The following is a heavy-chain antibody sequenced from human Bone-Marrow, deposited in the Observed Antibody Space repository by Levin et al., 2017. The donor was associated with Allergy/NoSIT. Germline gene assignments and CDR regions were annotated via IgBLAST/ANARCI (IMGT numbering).Heavy chain of an antibody. Sequence: ASVKVSCKASGYTFTGYYMHWVRQAPGQGLEWMGRINPNSGGTNYAQKFQGRVTMTRDTSISTAYMELSRLRSDDTAVYYCARERGLVARRAYDSSGYIRRAFDIWGQGTMVTVSS. J-gene: IGHJ3*02. V-gene: IGHV1-2*06. CDR2: INPNSGGT. D-gene: IGHD3-22*01. CDR3: ARERGLVARRAYDSSGYIRRAFDI. CDR1: GYTFTGYY.